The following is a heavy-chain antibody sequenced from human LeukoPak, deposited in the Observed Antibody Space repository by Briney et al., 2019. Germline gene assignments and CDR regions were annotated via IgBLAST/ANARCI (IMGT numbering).Heavy chain of an antibody. CDR3: ARVGYGEHGANWLDP. V-gene: IGHV4-34*01. CDR2: INHSGST. Sequence: PSETLSLTCAVYGGSFSGYYWSWIRQPPGKGLEWIGEINHSGSTNYNPSLKSRVTISVDTSKNQFSLKLSSVTAADTAVYYCARVGYGEHGANWLDPWGQGTLVTVSS. D-gene: IGHD4-17*01. J-gene: IGHJ5*02. CDR1: GGSFSGYY.